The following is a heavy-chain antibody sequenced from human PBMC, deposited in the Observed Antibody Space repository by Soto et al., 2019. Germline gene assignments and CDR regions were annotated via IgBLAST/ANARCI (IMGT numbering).Heavy chain of an antibody. CDR3: AFYSNRLYYYYGMDV. CDR1: GGSISSGGYY. CDR2: IYYSGST. V-gene: IGHV4-31*03. J-gene: IGHJ6*02. D-gene: IGHD4-4*01. Sequence: PSETLSLTCTVSGGSISSGGYYWSWIRQHPGKGLEWIGYIYYSGSTYYNPSLKSRVTISVDTSKNQFSLKLSSVTAADTAVYYCAFYSNRLYYYYGMDVWGQGSTVTVAS.